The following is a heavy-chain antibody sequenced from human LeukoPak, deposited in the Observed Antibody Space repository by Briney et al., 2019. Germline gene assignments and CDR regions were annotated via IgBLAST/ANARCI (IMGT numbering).Heavy chain of an antibody. D-gene: IGHD3-10*01. CDR1: GGSISSYY. J-gene: IGHJ5*02. V-gene: IGHV4-59*01. Sequence: PSETLSLTCTVSGGSISSYYWSWIRQPPGKGLEWIGDIYYSGSTNYNPSLKSRVTISVDTSKNQFSLKLSSVTAADTAVYYCARSVRGADNWFDPWGQGTLVTVSS. CDR2: IYYSGST. CDR3: ARSVRGADNWFDP.